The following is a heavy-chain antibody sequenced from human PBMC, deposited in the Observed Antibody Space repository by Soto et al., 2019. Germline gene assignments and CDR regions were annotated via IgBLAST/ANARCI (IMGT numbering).Heavy chain of an antibody. V-gene: IGHV3-72*01. J-gene: IGHJ3*02. CDR2: TRNKANSYTT. CDR1: RLTFSDHY. D-gene: IGHD3-3*01. CDR3: ARVSIRITIFGVVPDAFDI. Sequence: PGRSVSLSWAASRLTFSDHYINWVNHAPGKGPEWVARTRNKANSYTTEYGASVKGRCTISRDDSKNSLYLQMNSLKTEDTAVYYCARVSIRITIFGVVPDAFDIWGQGTMVTVSS.